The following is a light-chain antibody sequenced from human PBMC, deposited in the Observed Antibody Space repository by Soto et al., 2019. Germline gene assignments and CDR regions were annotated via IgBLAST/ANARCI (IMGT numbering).Light chain of an antibody. CDR3: QQYGSSPT. Sequence: EVILTQSPATLSVSAGDRATLSCRASQSVSRNLAWYQQKPGQAPRLIIYDASNRATGIPARFSGSGSGTDFTLTISSLQPEDIGVYYCQQYGSSPTFGQGTRLAIK. J-gene: IGKJ5*01. V-gene: IGKV3-20*01. CDR1: QSVSRN. CDR2: DAS.